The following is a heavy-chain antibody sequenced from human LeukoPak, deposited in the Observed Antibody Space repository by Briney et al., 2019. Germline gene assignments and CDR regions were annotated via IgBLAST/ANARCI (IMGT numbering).Heavy chain of an antibody. D-gene: IGHD1-7*01. CDR1: GYTFTGYY. V-gene: IGHV1-2*06. J-gene: IGHJ4*02. CDR2: INPNSGGT. CDR3: ARGDNWNYVDDY. Sequence: GASVKVSCKASGYTFTGYYMHWVRQAPGQGLEWIGRINPNSGGTNYAQKFQGRVTMTRDTSISTAYMELSRLRSDDTAVYYCARGDNWNYVDDYWGQGTLVTVSS.